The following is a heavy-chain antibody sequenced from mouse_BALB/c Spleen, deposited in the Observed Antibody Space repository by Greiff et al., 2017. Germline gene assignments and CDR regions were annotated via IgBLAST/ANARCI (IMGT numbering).Heavy chain of an antibody. D-gene: IGHD2-4*01. J-gene: IGHJ4*01. CDR2: IWSGGST. CDR1: GFSLTSYG. V-gene: IGHV2-2*02. Sequence: VKLVESGPGLVQPSQSLSITCTVSGFSLTSYGVHWVRQSPGKGLEWLGVIWSGGSTDYNAAFISRLSISKDNSKSQVFFKMNSLQANDTAIYYGARREYTMITTRRHYAMDYWGQGTSVTVSS. CDR3: ARREYTMITTRRHYAMDY.